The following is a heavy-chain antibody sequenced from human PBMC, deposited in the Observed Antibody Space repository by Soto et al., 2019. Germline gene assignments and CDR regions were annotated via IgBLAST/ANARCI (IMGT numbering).Heavy chain of an antibody. CDR1: GYTFTSYG. CDR2: VNAYNGNT. J-gene: IGHJ4*02. V-gene: IGHV1-18*01. CDR3: AGEAVSGRTGFDS. D-gene: IGHD6-19*01. Sequence: QVQLVQSGAEVKKPGASVKVSCKASGYTFTSYGISWVRQAPGQGLEWMGWVNAYNGNTNYAQKFQGRVTMTTDTSKSTAYMELRSLRSADTAVYCCAGEAVSGRTGFDSWGQGTLVTVSS.